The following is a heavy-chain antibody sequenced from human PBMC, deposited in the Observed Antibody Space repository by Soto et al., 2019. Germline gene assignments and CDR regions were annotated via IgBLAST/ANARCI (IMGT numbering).Heavy chain of an antibody. V-gene: IGHV4-59*01. J-gene: IGHJ4*02. D-gene: IGHD6-13*01. Sequence: SETLSLTCTVSGGSISSYYWSWIRQPPGKGLEWIGYIYYSGSTNYNPSPKSRVTISVDTSKNQFSLKLSSVTAADTAVYYCARGPSSWTPHDYWGQGTLVTVSS. CDR1: GGSISSYY. CDR2: IYYSGST. CDR3: ARGPSSWTPHDY.